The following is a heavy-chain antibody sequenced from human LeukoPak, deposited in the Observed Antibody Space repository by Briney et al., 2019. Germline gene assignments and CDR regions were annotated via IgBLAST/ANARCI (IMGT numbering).Heavy chain of an antibody. CDR3: ARGLWFGDENPPYFDY. D-gene: IGHD3-10*01. CDR2: INHSGST. J-gene: IGHJ4*02. Sequence: KTSETLSLTCAVYGGSFSGYYWSWIRQPPGKGLEWIGEINHSGSTNYNPSLKSRVTISVDTSKNQFSLKLSSVTAADTALYYCARGLWFGDENPPYFDYWGQGTLVTVSS. CDR1: GGSFSGYY. V-gene: IGHV4-34*01.